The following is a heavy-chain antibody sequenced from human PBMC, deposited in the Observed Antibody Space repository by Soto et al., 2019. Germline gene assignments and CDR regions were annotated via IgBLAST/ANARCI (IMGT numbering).Heavy chain of an antibody. CDR3: ARNGPAKGSMTGYYPDY. CDR2: IGSNTNYK. J-gene: IGHJ4*02. D-gene: IGHD3-9*01. Sequence: GGSLRLSCAASGFTFNMYSMNWLRQAPGKGLEWVSSIGSNTNYKYYADSVRGRFTISRDNAKNSVFLQMDSLRVEDTAVYYCARNGPAKGSMTGYYPDYWGQGSLVTVSS. V-gene: IGHV3-21*01. CDR1: GFTFNMYS.